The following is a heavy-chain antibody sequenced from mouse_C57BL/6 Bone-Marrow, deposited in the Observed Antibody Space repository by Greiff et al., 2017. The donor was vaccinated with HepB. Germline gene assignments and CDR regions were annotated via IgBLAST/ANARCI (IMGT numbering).Heavy chain of an antibody. D-gene: IGHD3-2*02. Sequence: VQLQQSGTELVKPGASVKLSCKASGYTFTSYWMHWVKQRPGQGLEWIGNINPSNGGTNSNEKFKSKATLTVDKSSSTAYMQRSSLTSEDSAVYYCARGLRLPTDDYWGQGTTLTVSS. V-gene: IGHV1-53*01. J-gene: IGHJ2*01. CDR1: GYTFTSYW. CDR2: INPSNGGT. CDR3: ARGLRLPTDDY.